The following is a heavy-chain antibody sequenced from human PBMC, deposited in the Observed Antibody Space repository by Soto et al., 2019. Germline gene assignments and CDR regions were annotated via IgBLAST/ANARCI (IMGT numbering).Heavy chain of an antibody. CDR3: ARLTYYYDSSGYYYDVGYYYYDMDV. CDR2: IYPGDSDT. D-gene: IGHD3-22*01. CDR1: GYSFTSYC. V-gene: IGHV5-51*01. Sequence: PGESLKISCKGSGYSFTSYCIGWVLQMPGKGLEWMGIIYPGDSDTRYSPSFQGQVTISADKSISTAYLQWSSLKASDTAMYYCARLTYYYDSSGYYYDVGYYYYDMDVWGQGTTVTVSS. J-gene: IGHJ6*02.